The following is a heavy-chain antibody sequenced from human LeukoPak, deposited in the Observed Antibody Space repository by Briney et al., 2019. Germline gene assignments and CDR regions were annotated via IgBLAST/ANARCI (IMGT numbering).Heavy chain of an antibody. J-gene: IGHJ4*02. Sequence: GGSLRLSCAASGFTFSSYSMNWVRQAPGKGLEWVSSISSSSSYIYYAGSVKGRFTISRDNAKNSLYLQMNSLRAEDTAVYYCARGHKVGLSLDYWGQGTLVTVSS. D-gene: IGHD3-16*02. CDR3: ARGHKVGLSLDY. V-gene: IGHV3-21*01. CDR2: ISSSSSYI. CDR1: GFTFSSYS.